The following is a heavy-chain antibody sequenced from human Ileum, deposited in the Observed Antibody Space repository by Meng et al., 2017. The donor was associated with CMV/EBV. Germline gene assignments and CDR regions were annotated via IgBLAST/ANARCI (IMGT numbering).Heavy chain of an antibody. D-gene: IGHD3-10*01. CDR3: ARDSMSYGSGSFDMFV. Sequence: GESLKISCVASGLTFSSYEMNWVRQAPEKVLEWVSHISSSGTTLHYADSVKGRFTISRDNAKNSLYLQMKNMRPEDTAVYYCARDSMSYGSGSFDMFVWGQGTTVTVSS. CDR1: GLTFSSYE. V-gene: IGHV3-48*03. CDR2: ISSSGTTL. J-gene: IGHJ6*02.